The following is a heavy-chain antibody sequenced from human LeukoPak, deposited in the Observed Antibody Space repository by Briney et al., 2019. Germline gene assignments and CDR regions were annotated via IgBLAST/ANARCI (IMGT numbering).Heavy chain of an antibody. CDR2: ISYDGSNK. Sequence: GGSLRLSCAPSGFTFSSYAMSWVRQAPGKGLEWVAFISYDGSNKYYADSVKGRFTISRDNSKNTLYLQMNSLRAEDTAVYYCAKDGYYDFWSGTFDYWGQGTLVTVSS. D-gene: IGHD3-3*01. CDR3: AKDGYYDFWSGTFDY. V-gene: IGHV3-30*18. J-gene: IGHJ4*02. CDR1: GFTFSSYA.